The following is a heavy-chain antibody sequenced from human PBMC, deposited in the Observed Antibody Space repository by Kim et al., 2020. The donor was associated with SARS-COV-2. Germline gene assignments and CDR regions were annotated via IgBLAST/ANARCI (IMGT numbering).Heavy chain of an antibody. CDR2: INWNGGST. V-gene: IGHV3-20*01. CDR1: GFTFDDYG. Sequence: GGSPRLSCAASGFTFDDYGMSWVRQAPGKGLEWVSGINWNGGSTGYADSVKGRFTISRDNAKNSLYLQMNSLRAEDTALYHCARVHYDFWSGYYRVRGNAYEIWGQGTMVTVSS. CDR3: ARVHYDFWSGYYRVRGNAYEI. J-gene: IGHJ3*02. D-gene: IGHD3-3*01.